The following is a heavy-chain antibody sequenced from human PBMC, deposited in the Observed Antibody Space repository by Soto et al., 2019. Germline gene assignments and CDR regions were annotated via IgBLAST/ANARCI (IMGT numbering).Heavy chain of an antibody. V-gene: IGHV1-8*01. Sequence: ASVKVSCKASGYTFTNNDINWVRQAPGQGLEWIGWMNTNTNTTDSAEVFEGRVSLTWDTSISTAYMQLNSLKIDDTAMFYCASGRYDASGYFDYWGQGTLVTVSS. CDR1: GYTFTNND. CDR3: ASGRYDASGYFDY. CDR2: MNTNTNTT. D-gene: IGHD3-22*01. J-gene: IGHJ4*02.